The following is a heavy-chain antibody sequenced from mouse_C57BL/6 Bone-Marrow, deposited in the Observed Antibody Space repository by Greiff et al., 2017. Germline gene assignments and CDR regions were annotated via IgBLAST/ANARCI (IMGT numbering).Heavy chain of an antibody. CDR1: GYTFTDYY. CDR2: INPNNGGT. J-gene: IGHJ4*01. CDR3: ARGTTVSYYYAMDY. Sequence: VQLQQSGPELVKPGASVKISCKASGYTFTDYYMNWVKQSHGKSLEWIGDINPNNGGTSYNQKFKGKATLTVDKSSSTAYMELRSLTSEDSAVYYCARGTTVSYYYAMDYWGQGTSVTVSS. D-gene: IGHD1-1*01. V-gene: IGHV1-26*01.